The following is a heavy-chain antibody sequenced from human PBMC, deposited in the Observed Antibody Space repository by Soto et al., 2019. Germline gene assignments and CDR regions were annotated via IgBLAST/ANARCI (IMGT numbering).Heavy chain of an antibody. D-gene: IGHD3-9*01. CDR2: ISSSSSYI. CDR3: ARELDYDILTGYYEKRTLDY. Sequence: GGSLRLSCAASGFTFSSYSMNWVRQAPGKGLEWVSSISSSSSYIYYADSVKGRFTISRDNAKNSLYLQMNSLRAEDTAVYYCARELDYDILTGYYEKRTLDYWGQGTLVTVSS. CDR1: GFTFSSYS. J-gene: IGHJ4*02. V-gene: IGHV3-21*01.